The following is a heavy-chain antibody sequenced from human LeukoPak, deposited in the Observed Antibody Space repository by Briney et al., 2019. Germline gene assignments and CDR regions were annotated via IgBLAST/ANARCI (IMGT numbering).Heavy chain of an antibody. J-gene: IGHJ1*01. CDR3: TRNSGWYGLS. CDR2: ISRNGVAT. D-gene: IGHD6-19*01. CDR1: GLTFGDYT. Sequence: GGSLRLSCAASGLTFGDYTMNWVRQAPGKGLEWVALISRNGVATKYADSVRGRFTISRDNSNNTLFLHLNSLRGEDTAVYYCTRNSGWYGLSWGQGTLVTVSS. V-gene: IGHV3-43*01.